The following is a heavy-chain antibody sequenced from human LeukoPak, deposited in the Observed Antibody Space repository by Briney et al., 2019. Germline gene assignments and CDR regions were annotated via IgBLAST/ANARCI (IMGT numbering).Heavy chain of an antibody. Sequence: GGSLRLSCAASGFIFSTYGTHWVRQAPGKGLEWVAVIWNDGSNKCYADSVKGRVTISRDNSKNTLYLQINSLRAEDTAVYYCARDANEWYYFDYWGQGTLVTVSS. J-gene: IGHJ4*02. CDR2: IWNDGSNK. V-gene: IGHV3-33*01. CDR1: GFIFSTYG. CDR3: ARDANEWYYFDY. D-gene: IGHD3-3*01.